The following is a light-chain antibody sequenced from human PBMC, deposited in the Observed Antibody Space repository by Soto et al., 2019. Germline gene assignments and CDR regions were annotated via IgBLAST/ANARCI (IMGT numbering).Light chain of an antibody. CDR1: QRVTSNN. CDR3: QQYGSSPFT. V-gene: IGKV3-20*01. CDR2: GAS. Sequence: EIVLTQSPGTLSLSPGERATLSCRASQRVTSNNLAWYQQKPGQAPRLLIYGASSRATGIPDRFSGSGSGTDFTLTINRLEPEDFAVYYCQQYGSSPFTFGPGTKVEIK. J-gene: IGKJ3*01.